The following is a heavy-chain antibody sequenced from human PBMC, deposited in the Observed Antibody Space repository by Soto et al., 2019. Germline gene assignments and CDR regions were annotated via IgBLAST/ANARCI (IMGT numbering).Heavy chain of an antibody. CDR1: GFTFSSYA. D-gene: IGHD3-16*01. CDR2: IWYDGSNK. J-gene: IGHJ6*02. V-gene: IGHV3-33*08. Sequence: VQLLESGGGLVQPGGSLRLSCAASGFTFSSYAMSWVRQAPGKGLEWVAVIWYDGSNKYYADSVKGRFTISRDNSKNTLYLQMNSLRAEDTAVYYCARERGISRTYGMDVWGQGTTVTVSS. CDR3: ARERGISRTYGMDV.